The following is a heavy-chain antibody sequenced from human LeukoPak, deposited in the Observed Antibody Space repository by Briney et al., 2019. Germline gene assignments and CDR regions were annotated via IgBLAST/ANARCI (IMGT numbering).Heavy chain of an antibody. CDR1: GYSISSGYY. CDR3: ARDLMGIAYRGAFYY. Sequence: LSLTCTVSGYSISSGYYWGWIRQPPGKGLEWVSYISSSSSTIYYADSVKGRFTISRDNAKNSLYLQMNSLRAEDTAVYYCARDLMGIAYRGAFYYWGQGTLVTVSS. D-gene: IGHD6-13*01. J-gene: IGHJ4*02. V-gene: IGHV3-11*04. CDR2: ISSSSSTI.